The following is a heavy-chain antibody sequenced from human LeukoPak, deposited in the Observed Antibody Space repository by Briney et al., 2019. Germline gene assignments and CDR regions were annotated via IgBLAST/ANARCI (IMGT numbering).Heavy chain of an antibody. V-gene: IGHV4-59*01. J-gene: IGHJ4*02. CDR2: IYYSGST. D-gene: IGHD4-17*01. CDR3: AKAPLSTTVTSFDS. Sequence: SETLSLTCAVYGGSFSGYYWSWIRQPPGKGLEWIGYIYYSGSTNYNPSLKSRVTISVETSKNQFSLKLSSVTAADTAVYYCAKAPLSTTVTSFDSWGQGTLVSVSS. CDR1: GGSFSGYY.